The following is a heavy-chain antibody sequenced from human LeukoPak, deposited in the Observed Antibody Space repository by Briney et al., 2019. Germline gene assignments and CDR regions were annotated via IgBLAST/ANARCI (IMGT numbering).Heavy chain of an antibody. V-gene: IGHV3-15*01. Sequence: GGSLRLSCAASGFIFSDAWLSWVRQAPGKGLEWVGRIKRKSAGGAIDYGAPVKGRFTISRDDSKNTLYLQMNSLKTGDTAIYYCATEYSVFAFDIWGQGTVVTVSS. CDR3: ATEYSVFAFDI. D-gene: IGHD5-12*01. CDR2: IKRKSAGGAI. J-gene: IGHJ3*02. CDR1: GFIFSDAW.